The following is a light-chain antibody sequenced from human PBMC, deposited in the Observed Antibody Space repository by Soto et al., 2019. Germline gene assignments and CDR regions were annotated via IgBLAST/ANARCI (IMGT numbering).Light chain of an antibody. V-gene: IGKV3-11*01. CDR1: QSVSSY. Sequence: EIVLTQSPATLSLPPGERATLSCRASQSVSSYLTWYQQKPGQAPRLLIYDASNRATGIPARFSGSGSGTDFTLTISSLEPEDFAVYYCQQRSSWPLTFGQGTRLEIK. J-gene: IGKJ5*01. CDR3: QQRSSWPLT. CDR2: DAS.